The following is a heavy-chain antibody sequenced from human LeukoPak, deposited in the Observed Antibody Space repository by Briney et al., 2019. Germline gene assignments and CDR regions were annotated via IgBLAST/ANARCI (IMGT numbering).Heavy chain of an antibody. Sequence: ASVKVSCKTSGYSFTDYYIHWVRQAPGQGLEWMGWINTKSGRTSSARKFQGRVTMTRDPSITTVYMDMAWLTSGDTAIYFCARADFIDAGPYLIGPWGQGTLVTVSS. V-gene: IGHV1-2*02. CDR3: ARADFIDAGPYLIGP. J-gene: IGHJ5*02. CDR2: INTKSGRT. D-gene: IGHD3-3*01. CDR1: GYSFTDYY.